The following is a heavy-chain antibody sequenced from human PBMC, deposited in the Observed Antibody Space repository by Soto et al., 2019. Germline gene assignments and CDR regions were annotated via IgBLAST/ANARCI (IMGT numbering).Heavy chain of an antibody. V-gene: IGHV1-69*13. CDR2: IIPIFGTA. J-gene: IGHJ6*02. CDR1: GGTFSSYA. Sequence: SVKVSCKASGGTFSSYAISWVRQAPGQGLEWMGGIIPIFGTANYAQKFQGRVTITADESTSTAYMELSSLRSEDTAVYYCAGGAEEYSSGWLYYYYYGMDVWGQGTTVTVSS. D-gene: IGHD6-19*01. CDR3: AGGAEEYSSGWLYYYYYGMDV.